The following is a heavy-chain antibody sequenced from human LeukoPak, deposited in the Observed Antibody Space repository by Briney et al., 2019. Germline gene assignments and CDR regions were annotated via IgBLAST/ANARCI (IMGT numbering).Heavy chain of an antibody. CDR2: IYPGDSDT. CDR3: ARGCISAAILDAFDI. V-gene: IGHV5-51*01. D-gene: IGHD2-2*02. Sequence: KRGESLKISCKGSGYSFTSYWIGWVRQMPGKGLEWMGIIYPGDSDTRYSPSFQGQVTISADKSISTAYLQWSSLKASDTAMYYCARGCISAAILDAFDIWGQGTMVTVSS. J-gene: IGHJ3*02. CDR1: GYSFTSYW.